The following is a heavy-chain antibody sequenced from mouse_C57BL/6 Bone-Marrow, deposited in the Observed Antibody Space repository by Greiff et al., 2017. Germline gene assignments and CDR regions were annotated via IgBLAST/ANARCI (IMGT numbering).Heavy chain of an antibody. CDR2: ISYDGSN. D-gene: IGHD1-1*01. V-gene: IGHV3-6*01. Sequence: DVQLQESGPGLVKPSQSLSLTCSVTGYSITSGSYWNWIRQFPGNKLEWMGYISYDGSNNYNPSLKNRISLTRDTYKNQFFLKLNSVTTEYTATYYCARLGTTVVPYFDYWGQGTTLTVSS. J-gene: IGHJ2*01. CDR3: ARLGTTVVPYFDY. CDR1: GYSITSGSY.